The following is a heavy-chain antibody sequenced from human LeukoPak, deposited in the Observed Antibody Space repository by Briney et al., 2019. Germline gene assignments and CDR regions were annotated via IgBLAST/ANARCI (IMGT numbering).Heavy chain of an antibody. V-gene: IGHV3-53*01. CDR3: AGGKGDY. D-gene: IGHD4-23*01. J-gene: IGHJ4*02. Sequence: PGGSLRLSCAASGFPVSSNYMSWVRQAPGKGLEWVSVIYSGGSTYYADSVKGRFTISRDNSKNTLYLQMNSLRAEDTAVYYCAGGKGDYWGQGTLVTVSS. CDR1: GFPVSSNY. CDR2: IYSGGST.